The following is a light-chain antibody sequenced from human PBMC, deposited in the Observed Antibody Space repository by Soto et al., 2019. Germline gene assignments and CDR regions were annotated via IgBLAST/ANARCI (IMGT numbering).Light chain of an antibody. CDR1: QSISNW. Sequence: DIQMTQSPCTLPASVGDTVTITRRDSQSISNWLAWYQQKPGTAPKVLIYHASNLQSGVPSRFNGSGSGTEFTLTISSMQPDDFATYYCQQYNSYSFGRGTKVDI. CDR2: HAS. V-gene: IGKV1-5*01. CDR3: QQYNSYS. J-gene: IGKJ1*01.